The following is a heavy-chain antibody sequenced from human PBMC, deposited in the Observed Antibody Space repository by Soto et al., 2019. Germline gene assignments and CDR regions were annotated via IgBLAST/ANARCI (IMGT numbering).Heavy chain of an antibody. J-gene: IGHJ3*02. V-gene: IGHV4-34*01. CDR1: GGSVNSGNYY. CDR3: ARVERGTATTVVDAFDI. D-gene: IGHD1-1*01. Sequence: QVQLQQWGAGLLKPSETLSLTCAVFGGSVNSGNYYWSWIRQPPGKGLEWIGEMSHSGGTHFNPSLMSRVNITVDTSKNQFSLKMSSVTASDPALYYCARVERGTATTVVDAFDIWGPGTMVTVSS. CDR2: MSHSGGT.